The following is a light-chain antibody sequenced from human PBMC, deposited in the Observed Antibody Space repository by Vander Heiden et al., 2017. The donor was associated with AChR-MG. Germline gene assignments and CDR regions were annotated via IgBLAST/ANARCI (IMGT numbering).Light chain of an antibody. Sequence: EIVLTQSPGTLSLSPGVGATLACRASQSVTSSYLAWYQQKPGQAPRLLIYGASSRATGIPDRFSGSGSGTDFTLSISRLEPEDFAVYYCQQDGSSPWTFGQRTKVEIK. V-gene: IGKV3-20*01. CDR2: GAS. CDR3: QQDGSSPWT. CDR1: QSVTSSY. J-gene: IGKJ1*01.